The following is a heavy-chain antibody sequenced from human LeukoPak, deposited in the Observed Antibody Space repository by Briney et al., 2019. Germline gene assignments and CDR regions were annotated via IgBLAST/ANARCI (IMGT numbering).Heavy chain of an antibody. CDR3: VRAYYRGYSDDFDY. CDR1: GFTFSDYY. D-gene: IGHD3-10*01. J-gene: IGHJ4*02. CDR2: VDGNRDNT. Sequence: KPGGSLRLSCAASGFTFSDYYMSWFRQAPGKGLECLSFVDGNRDNTYYADSVRGLFTISRDNAKNSLYLQINSLTGEDTAVYYCVRAYYRGYSDDFDYWGQGTLVTVSS. V-gene: IGHV3-11*01.